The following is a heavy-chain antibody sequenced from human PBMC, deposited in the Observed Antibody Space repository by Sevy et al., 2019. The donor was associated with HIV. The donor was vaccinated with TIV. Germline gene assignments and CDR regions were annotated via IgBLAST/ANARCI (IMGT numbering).Heavy chain of an antibody. CDR2: ISYEGSNK. Sequence: GGSLRLSCAASGFTFSRYGMHWVRQAPGKGLEWVAAISYEGSNKYYADLVKGQLPISRDSSKNNLYLQMNSLRAVDTAVYYCAKDLKGYDSGGPYHYYDYGMDVWGQGTTVTVSS. D-gene: IGHD3-22*01. CDR3: AKDLKGYDSGGPYHYYDYGMDV. J-gene: IGHJ6*02. CDR1: GFTFSRYG. V-gene: IGHV3-30*18.